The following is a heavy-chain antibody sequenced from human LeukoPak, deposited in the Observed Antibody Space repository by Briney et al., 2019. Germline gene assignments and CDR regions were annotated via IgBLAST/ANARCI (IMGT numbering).Heavy chain of an antibody. CDR3: ARIRGDGSTFDY. Sequence: GGSLRLSCVAYGFTFSSYWMSWVRQAPGKGLEWVANINQDGGAKYYVASVKGRFTISRDNAKNSLYLQMNSLRAEDTAVYYCARIRGDGSTFDYWGQGTLVTVSS. CDR2: INQDGGAK. V-gene: IGHV3-7*04. D-gene: IGHD5-24*01. CDR1: GFTFSSYW. J-gene: IGHJ4*02.